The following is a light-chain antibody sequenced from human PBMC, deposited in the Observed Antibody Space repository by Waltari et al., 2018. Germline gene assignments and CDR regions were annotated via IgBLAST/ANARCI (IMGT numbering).Light chain of an antibody. CDR1: NSNIGSDI. J-gene: IGLJ3*02. Sequence: QSVVTQPPSASGTPGQRVTLSCPGRNSNIGSDIVNWYQQVPGTAPKLLIYANTQRPSGVPGRFSASRSGTSASLVISGLQSEDEADYYCATWDASLDTWVFGGGTKVTVL. V-gene: IGLV1-44*01. CDR3: ATWDASLDTWV. CDR2: ANT.